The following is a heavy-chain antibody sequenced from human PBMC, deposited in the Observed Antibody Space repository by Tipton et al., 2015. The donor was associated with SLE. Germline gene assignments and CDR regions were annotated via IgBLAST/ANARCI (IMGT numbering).Heavy chain of an antibody. CDR1: DGSLSGYY. Sequence: TLSLTCTVFDGSLSGYYWAWLRQSPGKGLEWIGEISHDGGANYNPSLESRGTISLETSKNQFSLKLTSVTAADTAVCYCARHSASVPVVAYFYFGVDVWGLGTTVTVSS. J-gene: IGHJ6*02. CDR3: ARHSASVPVVAYFYFGVDV. V-gene: IGHV4-34*01. CDR2: ISHDGGA. D-gene: IGHD2-2*01.